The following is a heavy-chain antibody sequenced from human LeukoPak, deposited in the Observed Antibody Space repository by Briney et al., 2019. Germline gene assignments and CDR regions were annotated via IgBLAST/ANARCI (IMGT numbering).Heavy chain of an antibody. D-gene: IGHD1-26*01. CDR1: GDSVSSNSAA. CDR3: ARAPSELVGATSGTFDY. V-gene: IGHV6-1*01. J-gene: IGHJ4*02. Sequence: SQTLSLTCAISGDSVSSNSAAWNWIRQSPSRGLEWLGRTYYRSKWYNDYAVSVKSRITINPDTSKNQFSLQLNSVTPEDTAVYYCARAPSELVGATSGTFDYWGQGTLVTVSS. CDR2: TYYRSKWYN.